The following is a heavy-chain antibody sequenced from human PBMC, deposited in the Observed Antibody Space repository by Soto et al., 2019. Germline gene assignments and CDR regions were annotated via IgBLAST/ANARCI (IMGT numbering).Heavy chain of an antibody. J-gene: IGHJ6*02. Sequence: QVQLVQSGAEVKKPGSSVKVSCKASGGTFSSYAISWVRQAPGQGLEWLGGIIPIFGTANYAQKFKGRVTITADESTRKAYMELSSLGSEDTAVHYCARDRVLLPAASYYYGMDVWGQGTTVTVSS. V-gene: IGHV1-69*12. CDR2: IIPIFGTA. CDR3: ARDRVLLPAASYYYGMDV. CDR1: GGTFSSYA. D-gene: IGHD2-2*01.